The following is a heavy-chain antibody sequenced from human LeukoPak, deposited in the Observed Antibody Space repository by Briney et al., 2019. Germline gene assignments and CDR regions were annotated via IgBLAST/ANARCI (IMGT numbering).Heavy chain of an antibody. CDR3: ARVGSYYDFWSGYHGAFDI. CDR2: IKQDGSEK. V-gene: IGHV3-7*01. CDR1: GFTFSSYW. J-gene: IGHJ3*02. D-gene: IGHD3-3*01. Sequence: GGSLRLSCAASGFTFSSYWMSWVRQAPGKGLEWVANIKQDGSEKYYVDSVKGRFTISRDNAKNSLYLQMNSLRAEDTAVYYCARVGSYYDFWSGYHGAFDIWGQGTMVTVSS.